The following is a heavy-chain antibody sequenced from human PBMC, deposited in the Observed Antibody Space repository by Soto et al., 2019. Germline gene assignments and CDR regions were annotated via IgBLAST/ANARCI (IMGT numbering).Heavy chain of an antibody. V-gene: IGHV4-4*07. CDR1: VDSITTYY. D-gene: IGHD6-13*01. CDR3: ARYSNNWFQTEGMDV. J-gene: IGHJ6*02. Sequence: PSETLSLTCTVSVDSITTYYWSWIRQPAGKGLEWIGRIDASGNTNYNTSFNSRVTMSIDTPKKQFSLKLTSVTAADTAIYYCARYSNNWFQTEGMDVGGQGTTVT. CDR2: IDASGNT.